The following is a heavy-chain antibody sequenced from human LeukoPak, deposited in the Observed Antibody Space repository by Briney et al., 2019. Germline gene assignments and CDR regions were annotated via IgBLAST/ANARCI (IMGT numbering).Heavy chain of an antibody. CDR1: GFIVSSNY. CDR3: GKNMDV. J-gene: IGHJ6*02. V-gene: IGHV3-7*01. Sequence: GGSLRLSCAASGFIVSSNYMSWVRQAPGKGLEWVANIKPDGSEKYYVDSVKGRFTISRDNAKNSLYLQMNSVRAEDTAVYYCGKNMDVWGQGTTVTVSS. CDR2: IKPDGSEK.